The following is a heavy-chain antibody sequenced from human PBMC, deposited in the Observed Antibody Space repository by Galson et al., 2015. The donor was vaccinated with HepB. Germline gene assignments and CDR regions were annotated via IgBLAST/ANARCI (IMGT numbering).Heavy chain of an antibody. J-gene: IGHJ4*03. V-gene: IGHV1-18*01. Sequence: SVKVSCKASGYSFTSYGISWLRQAPGQGLEWMGWISGYDGSTNYPQTLQGRVIMTADRSTNTVFLQMTSLRDEDTAVYYCATTKFGNGAYWTFEMWGQGTLVIVS. CDR1: GYSFTSYG. CDR3: ATTKFGNGAYWTFEM. D-gene: IGHD4/OR15-4a*01. CDR2: ISGYDGST.